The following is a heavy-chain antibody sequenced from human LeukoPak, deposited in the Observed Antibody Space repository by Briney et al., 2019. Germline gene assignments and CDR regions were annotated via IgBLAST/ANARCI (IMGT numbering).Heavy chain of an antibody. CDR1: GFTFSSYA. Sequence: GRSLRLSCAASGFTFSSYAMHWVRQAPGKGLERVAVISYDGSNKYYADSVKGRFTISRDNSKNTLYLQMNSLRAEDTAVYYCATNTQQLALFDYWGQGTLVTVSS. V-gene: IGHV3-30-3*01. CDR3: ATNTQQLALFDY. J-gene: IGHJ4*02. CDR2: ISYDGSNK. D-gene: IGHD6-13*01.